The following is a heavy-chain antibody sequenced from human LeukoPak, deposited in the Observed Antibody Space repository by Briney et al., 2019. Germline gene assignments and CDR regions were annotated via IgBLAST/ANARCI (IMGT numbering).Heavy chain of an antibody. V-gene: IGHV4-61*01. D-gene: IGHD1-26*01. J-gene: IGHJ5*02. Sequence: SETLSLTCTVSGASVSSASYWSWIRQPPGKGVEWIAHIYNGVNTNYNPSLKSRVTISVDTSKNQFSLRLNSVTAAVTAVYYCARSRAFNSGAFDPWGQGSLVTVSS. CDR1: GASVSSASY. CDR3: ARSRAFNSGAFDP. CDR2: IYNGVNT.